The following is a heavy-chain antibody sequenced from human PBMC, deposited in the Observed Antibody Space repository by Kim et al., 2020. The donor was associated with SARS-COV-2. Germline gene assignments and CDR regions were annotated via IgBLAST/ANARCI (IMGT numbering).Heavy chain of an antibody. Sequence: SETLSLTCTVSGGSISSGSYHWNWIRQTAGKGLEWIGRIYTSGNINYTPSMKSRVTVSVDTSKNQFFLKLSSVTAADTGVYYCARGVRGFWYFDLWGRGSQVTVSS. J-gene: IGHJ2*01. V-gene: IGHV4-61*02. D-gene: IGHD3-10*01. CDR1: GGSISSGSYH. CDR3: ARGVRGFWYFDL. CDR2: IYTSGNI.